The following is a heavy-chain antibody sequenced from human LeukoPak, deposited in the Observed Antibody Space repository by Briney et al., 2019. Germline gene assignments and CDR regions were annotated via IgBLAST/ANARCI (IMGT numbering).Heavy chain of an antibody. CDR3: AKGVGLLWFGELSF. Sequence: GGSLRLSCAASGFTFSNYAMSWVRQAPGKGLEWVSAISGSGGSTYYADSVKGRFTISRDNSKNTLYLQMNSLRAEDTAVYYCAKGVGLLWFGELSFWGQGTLVTVSS. V-gene: IGHV3-23*01. D-gene: IGHD3-10*01. CDR2: ISGSGGST. CDR1: GFTFSNYA. J-gene: IGHJ4*02.